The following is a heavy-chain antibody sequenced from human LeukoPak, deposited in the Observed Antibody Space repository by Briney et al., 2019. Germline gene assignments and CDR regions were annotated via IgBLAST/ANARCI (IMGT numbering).Heavy chain of an antibody. CDR1: GFTFSDYY. Sequence: GGSLRLSCAAPGFTFSDYYMSWIRQAPGKGLEWVSYISSSGSTIYYADSVKARFTIPRDNAKNSLSLQMNRLSAEDTAVYYCASSAPKRWLQYSGAFDIWGQGTMVTVSS. CDR2: ISSSGSTI. CDR3: ASSAPKRWLQYSGAFDI. D-gene: IGHD5-24*01. J-gene: IGHJ3*02. V-gene: IGHV3-11*01.